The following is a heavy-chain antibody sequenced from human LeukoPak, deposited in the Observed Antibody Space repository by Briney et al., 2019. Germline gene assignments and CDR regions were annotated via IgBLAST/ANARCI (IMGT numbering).Heavy chain of an antibody. CDR2: IWSDGTNR. CDR1: GFTFSNYG. CDR3: VPAFKREAPPPGF. Sequence: GGSLRLSCAASGFTFSNYGMYWVRQAPGKGLEWVAVIWSDGTNRLHADSVKGRFTISRDNSKNTLYLQMNSLTPEDTAVYYCVPAFKREAPPPGFWGQGTLVTVSS. V-gene: IGHV3-30*02. D-gene: IGHD1-14*01. J-gene: IGHJ4*02.